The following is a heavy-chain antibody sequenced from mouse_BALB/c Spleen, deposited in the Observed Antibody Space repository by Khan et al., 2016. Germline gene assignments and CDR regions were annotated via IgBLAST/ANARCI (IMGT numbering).Heavy chain of an antibody. CDR1: GYTFTNYG. D-gene: IGHD1-1*01. J-gene: IGHJ3*01. Sequence: QIQLVQSGPELKKPGETVKISCKASGYTFTNYGMNWVKQAPGKGLKWMGWINTYTGEPTYADDFKGRFAFSLVTSASTSYLQINGVEDEVTATYICAGDICSSTGRFAYWGHGTLVTVAA. CDR3: AGDICSSTGRFAY. V-gene: IGHV9-3-1*01. CDR2: INTYTGEP.